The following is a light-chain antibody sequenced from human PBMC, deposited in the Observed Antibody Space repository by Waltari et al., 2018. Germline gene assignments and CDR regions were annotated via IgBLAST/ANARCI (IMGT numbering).Light chain of an antibody. Sequence: SYVLTQPPSVSVAPGKTARITCGGRNIGSKSVHWYHQKPGQAPVLVIYYDTDRPSGIPERFSGYNSGNTATLTISRVEAGDEADYYCQVWDSNSDHVVFGGGTKLTVL. V-gene: IGLV3-21*04. CDR2: YDT. J-gene: IGLJ3*02. CDR3: QVWDSNSDHVV. CDR1: NIGSKS.